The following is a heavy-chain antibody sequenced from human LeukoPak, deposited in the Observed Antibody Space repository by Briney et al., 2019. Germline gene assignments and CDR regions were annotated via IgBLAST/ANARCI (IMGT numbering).Heavy chain of an antibody. CDR3: ARQVAVVPAAIHWFDP. D-gene: IGHD2-2*02. J-gene: IGHJ5*02. CDR2: IYHSGST. V-gene: IGHV4-38-2*01. CDR1: GYSISSGYY. Sequence: SSETLSLTCAVPGYSISSGYYWGWIRPPPGKGLEWIGSIYHSGSTYYNPSLKSRVTISVDTSKNQFSLKLSSVTAADTAVYYCARQVAVVPAAIHWFDPWGQGTLVTVSS.